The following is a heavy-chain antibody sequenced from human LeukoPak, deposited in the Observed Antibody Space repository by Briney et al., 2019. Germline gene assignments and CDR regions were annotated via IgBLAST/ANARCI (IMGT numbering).Heavy chain of an antibody. D-gene: IGHD6-13*01. Sequence: PSETLSLTCIVSGASLSSYYWDCLRQTPGKGLEWIGYISDTGKTDSNPSLKSRVTISLDTSKNQFSLKLSSVTAADTAVYYCARNSFLAAAGTGQHNWFDPWGQGTLVTVSS. CDR1: GASLSSYY. CDR3: ARNSFLAAAGTGQHNWFDP. CDR2: ISDTGKT. V-gene: IGHV4-59*12. J-gene: IGHJ5*02.